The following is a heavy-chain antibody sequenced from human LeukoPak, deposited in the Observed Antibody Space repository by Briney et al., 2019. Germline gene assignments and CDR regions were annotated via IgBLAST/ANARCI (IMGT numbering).Heavy chain of an antibody. V-gene: IGHV1-69*05. Sequence: SVKVSCKASGGTFSSYAISWVRQAPGQGLEWMGGIIPIFGTANYAQKFQGRVTITTDESTSTAYMELRSLRSDDTAVYYCARDSSIAARVPDYWGQGTLVTVSS. CDR2: IIPIFGTA. J-gene: IGHJ4*02. CDR3: ARDSSIAARVPDY. D-gene: IGHD6-6*01. CDR1: GGTFSSYA.